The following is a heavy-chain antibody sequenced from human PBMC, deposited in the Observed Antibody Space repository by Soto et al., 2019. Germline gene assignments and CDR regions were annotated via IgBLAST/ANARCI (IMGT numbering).Heavy chain of an antibody. V-gene: IGHV3-23*01. CDR2: ISGSGGST. CDR1: GFTFSSYA. J-gene: IGHJ4*02. Sequence: GGSLRLSCAASGFTFSSYAMSWVRQAPGKGLEWVSIISGSGGSTYYAESVKGRFTISRDNSKNTLYLQMNSLRVEDTAVYYCAKGRMSAAVRAGFDYWGQGTLVTVSS. D-gene: IGHD6-13*01. CDR3: AKGRMSAAVRAGFDY.